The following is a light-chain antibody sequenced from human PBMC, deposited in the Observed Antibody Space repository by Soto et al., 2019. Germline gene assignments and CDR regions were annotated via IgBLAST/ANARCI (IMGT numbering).Light chain of an antibody. CDR1: SSDVGGYNY. V-gene: IGLV2-11*01. CDR2: DVS. Sequence: QSALTQPGSVSGSPGQSVTISCTGISSDVGGYNYVSWYQQQPGKAPKLMIYDVSKPPSGVPDRFSGAKSGNTASLTISGLQAEDEAEYYCCSYAGSSSQVVFGGGTKLTVL. J-gene: IGLJ2*01. CDR3: CSYAGSSSQVV.